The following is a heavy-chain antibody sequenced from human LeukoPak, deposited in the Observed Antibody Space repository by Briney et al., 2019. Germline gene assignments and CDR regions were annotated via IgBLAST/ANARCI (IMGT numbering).Heavy chain of an antibody. CDR3: ARGFQYSSSWYGGFDP. J-gene: IGHJ5*02. CDR1: GGSISSFY. CDR2: MFASGST. V-gene: IGHV4-4*07. Sequence: SETLSLTCTVSGGSISSFYWNWIRQPAGKGLEWIGRMFASGSTIYNPSLMSRVTMSVDASKNHIYLSLSSVTAADTAVYYCARGFQYSSSWYGGFDPWGQGILVTVSS. D-gene: IGHD6-13*01.